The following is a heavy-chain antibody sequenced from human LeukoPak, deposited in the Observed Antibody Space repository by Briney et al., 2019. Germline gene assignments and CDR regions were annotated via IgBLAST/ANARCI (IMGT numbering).Heavy chain of an antibody. Sequence: SETLSLTCTVSGGSISSYYWNWIRQPAGKGLEWIGRIYSSGSTNYNPSLKTRVTMTVDTSKNQFSLKLSSVTAADAAVYYCARVGVATTTDYWGQGTLVTVSS. CDR1: GGSISSYY. CDR2: IYSSGST. V-gene: IGHV4-4*07. D-gene: IGHD3-3*01. J-gene: IGHJ4*02. CDR3: ARVGVATTTDY.